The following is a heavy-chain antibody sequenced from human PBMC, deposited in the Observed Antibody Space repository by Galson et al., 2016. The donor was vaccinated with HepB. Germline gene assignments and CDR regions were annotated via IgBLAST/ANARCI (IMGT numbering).Heavy chain of an antibody. CDR1: GFIFSGSV. D-gene: IGHD3-16*01. Sequence: SLRLSCAGSGFIFSGSVMHWVRQASGKGLEWVGRIRSKTHSSATAYATSVEGRFTISRDDSKNTTYLLLNSLKTEDTAVYYCSSRDFTHYGVDYWGLGTLVIVFS. J-gene: IGHJ4*02. CDR2: IRSKTHSSAT. V-gene: IGHV3-73*01. CDR3: SSRDFTHYGVDY.